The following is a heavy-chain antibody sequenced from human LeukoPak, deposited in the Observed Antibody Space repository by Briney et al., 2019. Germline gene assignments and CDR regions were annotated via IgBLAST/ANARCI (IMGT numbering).Heavy chain of an antibody. CDR1: GVTFSKYW. J-gene: IGHJ4*02. D-gene: IGHD5-18*01. Sequence: PGGSLRLSCAASGVTFSKYWMHWVRQAPGKGLVWVSRINSDGRSTSHADSVKGRFTISRDNAKNTLYLQMNSLRAEDTAVYYCARGTGYSVVDYWGQGTLVTVSS. V-gene: IGHV3-74*01. CDR3: ARGTGYSVVDY. CDR2: INSDGRST.